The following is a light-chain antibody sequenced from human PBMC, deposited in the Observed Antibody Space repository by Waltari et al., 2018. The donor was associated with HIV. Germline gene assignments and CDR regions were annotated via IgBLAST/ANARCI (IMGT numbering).Light chain of an antibody. CDR1: INNVASQG. J-gene: IGLJ3*02. Sequence: QAGLTQPPSVSKALRQTATLTCTGNINNVASQGAALLQQHQGHPPKLLSYRNNTRPSGIAERVSASRQGDTTALTITRLQPEDEAYYYCSAWDISLNAWVFGGGTKLTVL. CDR3: SAWDISLNAWV. V-gene: IGLV10-54*01. CDR2: RNN.